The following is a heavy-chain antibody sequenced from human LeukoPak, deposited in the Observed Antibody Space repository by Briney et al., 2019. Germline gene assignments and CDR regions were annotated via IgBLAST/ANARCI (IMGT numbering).Heavy chain of an antibody. V-gene: IGHV3-23*01. J-gene: IGHJ5*02. CDR3: AKDMRGYNL. CDR1: GGSISSSN. CDR2: ISGSGGST. D-gene: IGHD5-18*01. Sequence: GTLSLTCAVSGGSISSSNWWSWVRQAPGKGLEWVSAISGSGGSTYYADSVKGRFTISRDNSKNTLYLQMNSLRAEDTAVYYCAKDMRGYNLWGQGTLVTVSS.